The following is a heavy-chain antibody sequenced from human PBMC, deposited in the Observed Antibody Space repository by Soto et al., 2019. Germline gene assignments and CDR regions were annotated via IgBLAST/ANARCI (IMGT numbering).Heavy chain of an antibody. V-gene: IGHV3-48*03. J-gene: IGHJ4*02. Sequence: PGGSLRLSCAASGFTFSTSEMSWVRQAPGKGLEWVSHISSSGTTTYYADAVKGRFTIPRDNANHSLYLQMNSLRVAETAVYYCARWEVVTGLDYWGQGTLVTVSS. CDR2: ISSSGTTT. CDR1: GFTFSTSE. CDR3: ARWEVVTGLDY. D-gene: IGHD3-22*01.